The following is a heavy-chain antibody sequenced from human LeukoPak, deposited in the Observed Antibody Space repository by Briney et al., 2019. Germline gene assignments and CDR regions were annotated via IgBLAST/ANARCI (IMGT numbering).Heavy chain of an antibody. CDR3: ARAMSTFGGVRNYFDS. Sequence: GGSLTLSCAASGFTFSGHNMNWVCLAPGKGLEWISFVSISSDTIYYADSVNGRFRISRDNAKSSLDLEMNSLRAEDTAVYYCARAMSTFGGVRNYFDSWGQGTLVTVSS. CDR2: VSISSDTI. D-gene: IGHD3-16*01. J-gene: IGHJ4*02. CDR1: GFTFSGHN. V-gene: IGHV3-48*04.